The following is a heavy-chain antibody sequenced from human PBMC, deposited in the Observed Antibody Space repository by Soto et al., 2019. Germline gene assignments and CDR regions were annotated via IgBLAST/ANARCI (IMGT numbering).Heavy chain of an antibody. CDR3: ARDRNYGDYGAFDI. CDR1: GYTFTGYY. CDR2: NNPNSGGT. V-gene: IGHV1-2*04. D-gene: IGHD4-17*01. Sequence: ASVKVSCKASGYTFTGYYMHWVRQAPGQGLEWMGWNNPNSGGTNHAQKFQGWVTMTRDTSISTAYMELSRLRSDDTAVYYCARDRNYGDYGAFDIWGQGTMVTVSS. J-gene: IGHJ3*02.